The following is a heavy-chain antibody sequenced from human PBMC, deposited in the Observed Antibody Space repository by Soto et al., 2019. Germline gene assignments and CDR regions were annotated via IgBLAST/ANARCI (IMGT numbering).Heavy chain of an antibody. CDR2: ISYDGSNK. D-gene: IGHD6-6*01. Sequence: GESLKISCAASGFTFSSYAMHWVRQAPGKGLEWVAVISYDGSNKYYADSVKGRFTISRDNSKNTLYLQMNSLRAEDTAVYYCARGAYSSSPDAFDIWGQGTMVTVSS. J-gene: IGHJ3*02. CDR1: GFTFSSYA. CDR3: ARGAYSSSPDAFDI. V-gene: IGHV3-30*04.